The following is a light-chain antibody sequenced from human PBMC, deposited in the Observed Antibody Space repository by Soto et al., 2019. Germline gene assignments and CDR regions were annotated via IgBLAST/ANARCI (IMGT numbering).Light chain of an antibody. V-gene: IGLV1-47*02. Sequence: QSVLTQPHSASGTPGQRGTISCSGSSSNIGTSSVHWFQQLPGTAPKLLISTTNQRPSGVPERFSGSKSGTSASLAISGLRSEDEADYYCAAWDDSLSRSVFGGGTQLTVL. CDR3: AAWDDSLSRSV. J-gene: IGLJ2*01. CDR1: SSNIGTSS. CDR2: TTN.